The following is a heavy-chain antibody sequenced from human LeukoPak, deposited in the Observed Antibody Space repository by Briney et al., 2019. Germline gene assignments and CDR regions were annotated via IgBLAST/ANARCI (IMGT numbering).Heavy chain of an antibody. V-gene: IGHV3-21*01. CDR3: ARQYYYDSSGYYSVSSDDAFDI. J-gene: IGHJ3*02. CDR2: ISSRSTYI. CDR1: GFTLSNYN. Sequence: GGSLRLSCAASGFTLSNYNMTWVRQAPGKGLEWVSSISSRSTYISSADSLKGRFTISRDNAKNSLYLQLNSLRAEDTAVYYCARQYYYDSSGYYSVSSDDAFDIWGQGTMVTVSS. D-gene: IGHD3-22*01.